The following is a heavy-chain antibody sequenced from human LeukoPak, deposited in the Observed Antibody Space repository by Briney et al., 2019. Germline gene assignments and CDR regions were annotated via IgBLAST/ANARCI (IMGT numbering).Heavy chain of an antibody. J-gene: IGHJ5*02. Sequence: SQTLSLTCTVSGGSISSGSYYWSWIPQPAGKGLEWLWRIYTSRSTNYNPSLKSRVTISVDTSKNQFSLKPSSVTAADTAVYYCARGLDSSSLWGLNWFDPWGQGTLVTVSS. CDR2: IYTSRST. CDR3: ARGLDSSSLWGLNWFDP. D-gene: IGHD6-13*01. V-gene: IGHV4-61*02. CDR1: GGSISSGSYY.